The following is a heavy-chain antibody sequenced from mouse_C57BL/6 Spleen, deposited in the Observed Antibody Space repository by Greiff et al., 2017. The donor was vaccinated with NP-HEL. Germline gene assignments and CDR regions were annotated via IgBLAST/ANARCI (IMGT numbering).Heavy chain of an antibody. CDR3: ARQGYYGSYWYFDV. D-gene: IGHD2-1*01. CDR2: ISSGGSYT. J-gene: IGHJ1*03. Sequence: EVKLMESGGDLVKPGGSLKLSCAASGFTFSSYGMSWVRQTPDKRLEWVATISSGGSYTYYPDSVKGRFTISRDNAKNTLYLQMSSLKPEDTAMYYCARQGYYGSYWYFDVWGTGTTVTVSS. V-gene: IGHV5-6*01. CDR1: GFTFSSYG.